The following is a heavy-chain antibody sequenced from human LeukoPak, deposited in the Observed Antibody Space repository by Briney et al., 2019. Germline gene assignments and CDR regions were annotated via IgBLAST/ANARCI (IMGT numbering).Heavy chain of an antibody. CDR2: IRYDGSTK. D-gene: IGHD5-18*01. CDR3: AKDQRGYSHGYGDFDY. J-gene: IGHJ4*02. Sequence: RGGSASLSCAASGITFSSYGMYWVRQAPGKGLEGVAFIRYDGSTKDYADSVKGRCIISRGNSKNTLYLQLSSLRAEDTAVYYCAKDQRGYSHGYGDFDYWGQGTLVTVSS. V-gene: IGHV3-30*02. CDR1: GITFSSYG.